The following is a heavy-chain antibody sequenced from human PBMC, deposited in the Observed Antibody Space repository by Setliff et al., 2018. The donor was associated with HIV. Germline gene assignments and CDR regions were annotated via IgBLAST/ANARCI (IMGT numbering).Heavy chain of an antibody. D-gene: IGHD3-3*01. CDR3: ARDEWLLDWSFDL. Sequence: PSETLSLTCTVSGGSISSYYWSWIRQPAGKGLEWIGRIYTSGSTNYNPSLKSRVTMSVDTSKNQFSLKLSSVIAADTAVYYCARDEWLLDWSFDLWGRGTLVTVSS. J-gene: IGHJ2*01. V-gene: IGHV4-4*07. CDR2: IYTSGST. CDR1: GGSISSYY.